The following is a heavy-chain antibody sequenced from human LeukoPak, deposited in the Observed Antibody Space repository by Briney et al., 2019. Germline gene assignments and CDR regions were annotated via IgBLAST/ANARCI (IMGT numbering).Heavy chain of an antibody. J-gene: IGHJ4*02. CDR1: GYTFTGYY. CDR2: INPNSGGT. V-gene: IGHV1-2*06. CDR3: ARAAGSSSSPNPFDY. Sequence: ASVKVSCKASGYTFTGYYMHWVRQAPGQGLEWMGRINPNSGGTNYAQNFQGRVTMTRDTSTSPAYMELSRLTSDDTAVYYCARAAGSSSSPNPFDYWGQGTLVTVSS. D-gene: IGHD6-6*01.